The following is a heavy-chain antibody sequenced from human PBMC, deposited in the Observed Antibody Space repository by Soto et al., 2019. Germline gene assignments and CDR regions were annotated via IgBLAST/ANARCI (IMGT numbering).Heavy chain of an antibody. CDR1: GGSLGSSAYS. V-gene: IGHV4-30-2*01. CDR2: IYQSGST. D-gene: IGHD3-22*01. J-gene: IGHJ3*02. CDR3: ARELLFYDSDGFSWDDAFDI. Sequence: SETLSLTCAVPGGSLGSSAYSWSGIRQPPGKGLEWIGFIYQSGSTYYNPSLKSRVTMSLDRPKNQFSLKLSSVTAADTAVYYCARELLFYDSDGFSWDDAFDIWGQGTMVT.